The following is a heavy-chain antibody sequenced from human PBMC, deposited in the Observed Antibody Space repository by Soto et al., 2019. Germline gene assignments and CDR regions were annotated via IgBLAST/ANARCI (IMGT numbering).Heavy chain of an antibody. J-gene: IGHJ4*02. CDR3: ARGGALSTSWYWGDGLDS. CDR2: IIPVFGTP. D-gene: IGHD6-13*01. CDR1: GYSFSSHA. Sequence: AASVKVSCKASGYSFSSHAITWVRQAPGQGLEWMGGIIPVFGTPSYAQKFQGRVTLSADKSTNTSYLELRSLRSEDTAVYYCARGGALSTSWYWGDGLDSWGQGTQVTVSS. V-gene: IGHV1-69*06.